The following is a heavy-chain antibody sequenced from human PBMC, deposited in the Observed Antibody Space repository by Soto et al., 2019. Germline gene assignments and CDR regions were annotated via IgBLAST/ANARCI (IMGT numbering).Heavy chain of an antibody. Sequence: QVQLQESGPGLVKPSGTLSLTCAVSGGSISSSNWWSWVRQPPGKGLEWIGEIYHSGSTNYNPSLKSRVTISVDKSKNQFSLKLSSVTAADTAVYYCARVRYDYVWGSYSYYGMDVWGQGTTVTVSS. CDR1: GGSISSSNW. V-gene: IGHV4-4*02. J-gene: IGHJ6*02. CDR3: ARVRYDYVWGSYSYYGMDV. CDR2: IYHSGST. D-gene: IGHD3-16*01.